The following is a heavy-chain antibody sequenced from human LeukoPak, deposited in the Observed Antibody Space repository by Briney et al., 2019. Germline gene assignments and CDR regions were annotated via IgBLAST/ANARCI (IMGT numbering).Heavy chain of an antibody. V-gene: IGHV3-48*01. CDR3: VRNDGDDAFDI. J-gene: IGHJ3*02. CDR1: GFTFSVYS. D-gene: IGHD4-17*01. CDR2: ISSTSTTI. Sequence: GGSLRLSCAASGFTFSVYSMNWFRQAPGRGLEWISYISSTSTTIYYKDSVKGRFTISRDNAKNSLYLHMTSLRVEDTAVYYCVRNDGDDAFDIWGQGTMVTVSS.